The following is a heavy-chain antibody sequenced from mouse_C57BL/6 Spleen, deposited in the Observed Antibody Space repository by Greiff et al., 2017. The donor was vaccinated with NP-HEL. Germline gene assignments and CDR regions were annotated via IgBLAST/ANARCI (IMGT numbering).Heavy chain of an antibody. Sequence: EVKLQESGPELVRPGASVKLSCTASGFYFTDDYMHWVKQRPEQGLEWIGWIDPDNGGTEYASKFQGQATLTADTSSNTAYLQLSSLTSEDTAVYYCNTWGVDYYGSSYEFAYWGQGTLVTVSA. D-gene: IGHD1-1*01. CDR3: NTWGVDYYGSSYEFAY. J-gene: IGHJ3*01. CDR2: IDPDNGGT. CDR1: GFYFTDDY. V-gene: IGHV14-4*01.